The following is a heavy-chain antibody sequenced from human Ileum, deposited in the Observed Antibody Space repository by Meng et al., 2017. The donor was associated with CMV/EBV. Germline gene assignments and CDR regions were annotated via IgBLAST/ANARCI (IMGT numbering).Heavy chain of an antibody. V-gene: IGHV3-7*03. D-gene: IGHD6-13*01. CDR2: INEAGTVT. Sequence: GESLKISCEGSGFTFSENWMNWVRQAPGKGLEWVANINEAGTVTHFADSVKGRFTISKDNAKNSLWLQLSSLRVEDTALYYCAKDVSMGGSSSWYNAFDIWGQGTMVTVSS. CDR1: GFTFSENW. J-gene: IGHJ3*02. CDR3: AKDVSMGGSSSWYNAFDI.